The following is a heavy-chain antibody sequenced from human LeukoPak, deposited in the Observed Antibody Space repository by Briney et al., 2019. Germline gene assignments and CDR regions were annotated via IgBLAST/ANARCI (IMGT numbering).Heavy chain of an antibody. D-gene: IGHD1-26*01. CDR3: ARGPTVGANPGGY. CDR1: GFTFSSYE. V-gene: IGHV3-21*01. CDR2: ISSSSSYI. Sequence: PGGSLRLSCAASGFTFSSYEMNWVRQAPGKGLEWVSSISSSSSYIYYADSVKGRFTISRDNAKNSLYLQMNSLRAEDTAVYYCARGPTVGANPGGYWGQGTLVTVSS. J-gene: IGHJ4*02.